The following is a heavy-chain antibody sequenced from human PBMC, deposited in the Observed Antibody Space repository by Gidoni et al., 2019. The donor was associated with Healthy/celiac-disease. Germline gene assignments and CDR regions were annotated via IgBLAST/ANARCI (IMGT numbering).Heavy chain of an antibody. CDR2: INPSGGST. J-gene: IGHJ2*01. Sequence: QVQLVQSGAEVKKPGASVKVSCKASGYTFTSYYMHWVRQAPGQGLEWMGIINPSGGSTSYAQKFQGRVTMTRDTSTSTVYMELSSLRSEDTAVYYCARGSRGSQQLNYWYFDLWGRGTLVTVSS. D-gene: IGHD6-13*01. CDR3: ARGSRGSQQLNYWYFDL. V-gene: IGHV1-46*01. CDR1: GYTFTSYY.